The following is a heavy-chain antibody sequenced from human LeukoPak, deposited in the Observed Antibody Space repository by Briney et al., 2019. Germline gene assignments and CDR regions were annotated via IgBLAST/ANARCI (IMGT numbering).Heavy chain of an antibody. CDR2: IYYSGST. V-gene: IGHV4-30-4*01. CDR3: ARSGRYGSGSDYNEYWFDP. CDR1: GGSISSGDYY. D-gene: IGHD3-10*01. J-gene: IGHJ5*02. Sequence: SQTLSLTCTVSGGSISSGDYYWSWIRQPPGKGLEWIGYIYYSGSTYYNPSLKSRVTISVDTSMNQFSLKLSSVTAADTAVYYCARSGRYGSGSDYNEYWFDPWGQGTLVTVSS.